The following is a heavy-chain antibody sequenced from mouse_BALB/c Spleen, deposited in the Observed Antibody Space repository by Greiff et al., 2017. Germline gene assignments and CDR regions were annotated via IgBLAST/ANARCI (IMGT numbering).Heavy chain of an antibody. Sequence: EVQLVESGGGLVQPGGSLKLSCAASGFTFSSYTMSWVRQTPEKRLEWVAYISNGGGSTYYPDTVKGRFTISRDNAKNTLYLQMSSLKSEDTAMYYCARLGLHGYDSAWFAYWGQGTLVTVSA. CDR3: ARLGLHGYDSAWFAY. D-gene: IGHD2-2*01. CDR1: GFTFSSYT. CDR2: ISNGGGST. J-gene: IGHJ3*01. V-gene: IGHV5-12-2*01.